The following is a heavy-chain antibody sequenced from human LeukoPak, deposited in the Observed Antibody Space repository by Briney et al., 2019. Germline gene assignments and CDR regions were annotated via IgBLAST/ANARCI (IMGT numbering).Heavy chain of an antibody. D-gene: IGHD2-2*01. CDR3: ARAQPLGYCSSTSCPSTYYYYGMDV. Sequence: SGTLSLTCAVSGGSISSGGYSWSWIRQPPGKGLEWIGYIYHSGSTYYNPSLKSRVTISVDRSKNQFSLKLSSVTAADTAVYYCARAQPLGYCSSTSCPSTYYYYGMDVWGQGTTVTVSS. CDR2: IYHSGST. CDR1: GGSISSGGYS. V-gene: IGHV4-30-2*01. J-gene: IGHJ6*02.